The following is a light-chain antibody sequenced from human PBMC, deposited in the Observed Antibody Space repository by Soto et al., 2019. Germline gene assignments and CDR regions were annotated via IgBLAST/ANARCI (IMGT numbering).Light chain of an antibody. CDR3: QQYASSPIT. J-gene: IGKJ3*01. CDR2: GAS. V-gene: IGKV3-20*01. CDR1: QSVSSSY. Sequence: EIVLTQSPGTLSLSPGERATLSCRASQSVSSSYLVWYQQTPGQAPRLLIHGASSRATGIPDRFSGSGSGTVFTLTISRLEPEDFAVYYCQQYASSPITFGPGTKVD.